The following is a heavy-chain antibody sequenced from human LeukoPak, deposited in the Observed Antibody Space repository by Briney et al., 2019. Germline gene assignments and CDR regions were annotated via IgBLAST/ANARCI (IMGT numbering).Heavy chain of an antibody. CDR3: ARDKSGSYPPRYYFDY. D-gene: IGHD1-26*01. J-gene: IGHJ4*02. V-gene: IGHV1-69*13. CDR1: GGTFSSYA. Sequence: ASVKVSCKASGGTFSSYAISWVRQAPGQGLEWMGGIIPIFGTANYAQKFQGRVTITADESTSTAYMELSSLRSEDTAVYYCARDKSGSYPPRYYFDYWGQGTLVTVSS. CDR2: IIPIFGTA.